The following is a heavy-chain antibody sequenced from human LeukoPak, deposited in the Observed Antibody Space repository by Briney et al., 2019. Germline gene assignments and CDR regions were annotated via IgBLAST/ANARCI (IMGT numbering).Heavy chain of an antibody. CDR1: GFTFSSYS. D-gene: IGHD6-6*01. CDR3: ARGGQLVLRSAFDI. J-gene: IGHJ3*02. V-gene: IGHV3-21*01. Sequence: GGSLRLSCAASGFTFSSYSMNWVRQAPGKGLEWVSSISSSSSYIYYADSVKGRFTISRDNAKNSLYLQMNSLRAEDTAVYYCARGGQLVLRSAFDIWGQGTMVTVSS. CDR2: ISSSSSYI.